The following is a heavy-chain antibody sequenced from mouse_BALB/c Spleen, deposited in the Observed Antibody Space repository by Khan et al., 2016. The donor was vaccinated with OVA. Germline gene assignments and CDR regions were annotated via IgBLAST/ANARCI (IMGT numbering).Heavy chain of an antibody. CDR3: ARGNWAY. Sequence: EVELVESGGGLVQPGGSRKLSCAASGFTFSSFGMHWVRQAPEKGLEWVAYINSGSTTIYYADPVKGRFTISRDNPKNTLFLQMTSLRSEATAIYYCARGNWAYWGQGTTLTVSS. CDR1: GFTFSSFG. J-gene: IGHJ2*01. CDR2: INSGSTTI. V-gene: IGHV5-17*02. D-gene: IGHD4-1*01.